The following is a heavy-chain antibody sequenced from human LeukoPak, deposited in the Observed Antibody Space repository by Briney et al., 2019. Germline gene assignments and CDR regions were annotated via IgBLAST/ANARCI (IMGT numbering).Heavy chain of an antibody. V-gene: IGHV3-21*01. Sequence: GGALRLSCAASGFTFSSYSMNWVREAPGKGVEGVSSISSSSSYIYYADSVKGGFTISRDNAKTSLYLQLNSLRAQDTAVYYCASDPLDYRGNSEFDYWGQGTLVTVSS. J-gene: IGHJ4*02. CDR3: ASDPLDYRGNSEFDY. D-gene: IGHD4-23*01. CDR2: ISSSSSYI. CDR1: GFTFSSYS.